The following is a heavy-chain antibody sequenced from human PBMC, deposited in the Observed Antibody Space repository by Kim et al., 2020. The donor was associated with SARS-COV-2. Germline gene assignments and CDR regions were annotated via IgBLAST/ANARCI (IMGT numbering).Heavy chain of an antibody. D-gene: IGHD1-26*01. Sequence: SETLSLTCTVSGGSISSSSYYWGWIRQPPGKGLEWIGSIYYSGSTYYNPSLKSRVTISVDTSKNQFSLKLSSVTAADTAVYYCARVLKIGGSKTDFDYWGQGALVTVSS. CDR2: IYYSGST. CDR1: GGSISSSSYY. J-gene: IGHJ4*02. V-gene: IGHV4-39*07. CDR3: ARVLKIGGSKTDFDY.